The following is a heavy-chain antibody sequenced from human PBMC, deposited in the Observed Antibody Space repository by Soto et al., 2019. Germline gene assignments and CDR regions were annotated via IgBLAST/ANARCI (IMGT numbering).Heavy chain of an antibody. CDR1: GFTFSSYG. J-gene: IGHJ3*02. V-gene: IGHV3-33*01. Sequence: QVQLVESGGGVVQPGRSLRLSCAASGFTFSSYGMHWVRQAPGKGLEWVAVIWHDGSNKYYADSVKGPFTISRDNSKNTLYLQMNSLRAEDTAVYYCARLIVGATTDAFDIWGQGTMVTVSS. CDR3: ARLIVGATTDAFDI. CDR2: IWHDGSNK. D-gene: IGHD1-26*01.